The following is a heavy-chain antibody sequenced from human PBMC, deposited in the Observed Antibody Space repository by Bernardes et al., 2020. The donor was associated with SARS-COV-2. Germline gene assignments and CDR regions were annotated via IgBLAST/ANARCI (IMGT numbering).Heavy chain of an antibody. D-gene: IGHD6-6*01. CDR1: GGSFSGYY. V-gene: IGHV4-34*01. J-gene: IGHJ6*02. Sequence: SETLSLTCAVYGGSFSGYYWSWIRQPPGKGLEWIGEINHSGSTNYNPSLKSRVTISVETSKNQFSLKLSSVTAADTAVYYCAREVGYSSSSYYYYYGMDVWRQGTTVTVSS. CDR2: INHSGST. CDR3: AREVGYSSSSYYYYYGMDV.